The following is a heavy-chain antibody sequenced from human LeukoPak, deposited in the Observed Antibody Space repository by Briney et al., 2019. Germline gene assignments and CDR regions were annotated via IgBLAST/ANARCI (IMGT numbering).Heavy chain of an antibody. D-gene: IGHD2-15*01. Sequence: GGSLRLSCAASGFTFSSYSMNWVRQAPGKGLEWVSSISSSSSYIYYVDSVKGRFTISRDNAKNSLYLQMNSLSAEDTAVYYCARPSFTQGSYFDYWGEGTLVTVSS. CDR2: ISSSSSYI. V-gene: IGHV3-21*01. J-gene: IGHJ4*02. CDR3: ARPSFTQGSYFDY. CDR1: GFTFSSYS.